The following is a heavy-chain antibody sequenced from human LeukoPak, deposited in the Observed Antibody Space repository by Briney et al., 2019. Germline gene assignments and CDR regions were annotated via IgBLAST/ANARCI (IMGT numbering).Heavy chain of an antibody. J-gene: IGHJ4*02. V-gene: IGHV3-74*01. D-gene: IGHD3-16*01. CDR1: GFTFHSYW. CDR3: ARSTFPYYFDY. Sequence: GGSLKLSCAASGFTFHSYWMHWVRQAPGKGLVWVSRIDNDGGSTTYADSVKGRFTISRDNAKNTLYLQMNSVRAEDTAVYYCARSTFPYYFDYWGQGTLVTVSS. CDR2: IDNDGGST.